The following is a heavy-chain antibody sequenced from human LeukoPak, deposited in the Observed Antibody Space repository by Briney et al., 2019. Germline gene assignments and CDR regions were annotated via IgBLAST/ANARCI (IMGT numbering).Heavy chain of an antibody. D-gene: IGHD2-2*01. CDR2: INPSGGST. CDR1: GYTFTSYY. V-gene: IGHV1-46*01. J-gene: IGHJ6*03. CDR3: ARGYCSSTSCPNYYMDV. Sequence: GASVKVSCKASGYTFTSYYMHWVRQAPGQGLEWMGIINPSGGSTSYAQKFQGRVTMTRDTSTSTVYMELSSLRSEDTAVYYCARGYCSSTSCPNYYMDVWGKGTTVTVSS.